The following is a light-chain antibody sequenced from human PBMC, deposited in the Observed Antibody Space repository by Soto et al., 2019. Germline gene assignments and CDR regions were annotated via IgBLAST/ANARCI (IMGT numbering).Light chain of an antibody. J-gene: IGKJ1*01. CDR1: LSISNS. Sequence: IQMTQSPSTLSASLGDRVTITCRASLSISNSLAWYQRKPGKAPKLLIYDASSLESGVPSRFIGSGSGTEFTLTIRSLQPDDFATYYCQHYNSHWMFGQGTKVDIK. CDR3: QHYNSHWM. V-gene: IGKV1-5*01. CDR2: DAS.